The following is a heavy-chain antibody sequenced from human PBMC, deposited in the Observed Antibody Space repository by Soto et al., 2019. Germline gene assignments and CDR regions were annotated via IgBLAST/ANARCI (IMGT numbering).Heavy chain of an antibody. J-gene: IGHJ6*03. CDR2: IYSSVST. CDR3: ARDYHYYYYDNMDV. V-gene: IGHV4-31*03. Sequence: QVQLQESGPGLVKPSQTLSLTCTVSGGSISSGGYYWSWIRQHPGKGLVWIGYIYSSVSTYYNPSLKRRVTRSVDTSKNQSSLKLSSVTAADTAVYYCARDYHYYYYDNMDVWGKGTTVTVSS. CDR1: GGSISSGGYY.